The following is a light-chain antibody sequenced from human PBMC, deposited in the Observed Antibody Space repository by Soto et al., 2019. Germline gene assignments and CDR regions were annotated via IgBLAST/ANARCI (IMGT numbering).Light chain of an antibody. CDR3: CSYAASNYV. CDR2: EGS. J-gene: IGLJ1*01. V-gene: IGLV2-23*01. CDR1: SSDVGSYNL. Sequence: QSVLTQPASVSGSPGQSITISCTGTSSDVGSYNLVSWYQQHPGKAPKLMIYEGSKRPSGVSNRFSGSKSGNTASLTISGLQSEDESDYYRCSYAASNYVCCTGPKVT.